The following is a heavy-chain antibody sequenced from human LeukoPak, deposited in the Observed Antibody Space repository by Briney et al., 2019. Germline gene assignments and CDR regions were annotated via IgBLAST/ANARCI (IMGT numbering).Heavy chain of an antibody. V-gene: IGHV4-39*07. CDR2: IYYSGST. CDR1: GGSISSSSYY. CDR3: ARDFSSSWYVDPFAGYYYYMDV. J-gene: IGHJ6*03. Sequence: PSETLSLTCTVSGGSISSSSYYRGWIRQPPGKGLEWIGSIYYSGSTYYNPSLKSRVTISVDTSKNQFSLKLSSVTAADTAVYYCARDFSSSWYVDPFAGYYYYMDVWGKGTTVTVSS. D-gene: IGHD6-13*01.